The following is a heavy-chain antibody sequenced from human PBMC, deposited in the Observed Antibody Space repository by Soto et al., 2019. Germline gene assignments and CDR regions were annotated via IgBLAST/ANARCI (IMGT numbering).Heavy chain of an antibody. CDR2: ISHRGGT. V-gene: IGHV4-59*01. CDR1: GDSISSYY. J-gene: IGHJ4*01. D-gene: IGHD2-21*02. Sequence: SETLSLTCTVSGDSISSYYWSWIRQPPGRGLEWIGYISHRGGTSYNPSLKRRVTISVDTSKTKSSLKLNSVTAADTAVYYCARVIGDCDSDCYDVYCDFWRHGTLVTVSS. CDR3: ARVIGDCDSDCYDVYCDF.